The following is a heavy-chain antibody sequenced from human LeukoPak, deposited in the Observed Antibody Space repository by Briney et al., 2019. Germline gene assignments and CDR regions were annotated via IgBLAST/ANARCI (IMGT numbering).Heavy chain of an antibody. D-gene: IGHD1-26*01. J-gene: IGHJ4*02. CDR2: INHSGST. Sequence: SETLSLTCAVYGGSFSGYYWSWIRQPPGKGLEWIGEINHSGSTNYNPSLKSRVTISVDTSKNQFSLKLSSVTALDTAVYYCARQTSGSYYVDYWGQGTLVTVSS. CDR1: GGSFSGYY. V-gene: IGHV4-34*01. CDR3: ARQTSGSYYVDY.